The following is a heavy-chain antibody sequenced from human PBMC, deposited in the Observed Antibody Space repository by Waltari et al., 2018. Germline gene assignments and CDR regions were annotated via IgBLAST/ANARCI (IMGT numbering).Heavy chain of an antibody. CDR2: VYPSGGTT. V-gene: IGHV1-46*01. J-gene: IGHJ4*02. CDR1: GYTFTNYN. CDR3: AREPTYSFYFDY. Sequence: QVQLVQSGAEVKKPGASVKVSCKASGYTFTNYNMHLVRPAPGQGLEWMGIVYPSGGTTIYAQRFQGRVTLTRDTSTSTVYMELSSLTSEDTAVYYCAREPTYSFYFDYWGQGTLVTVSS. D-gene: IGHD2-21*01.